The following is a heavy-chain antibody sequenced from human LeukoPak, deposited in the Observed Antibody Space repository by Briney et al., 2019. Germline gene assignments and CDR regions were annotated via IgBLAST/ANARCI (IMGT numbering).Heavy chain of an antibody. CDR1: GFTFSSFA. Sequence: RSGGSLRLSCAASGFTFSSFAMSWVRQAPGKGLEWVSAISGSGGSTYYADSVKGRFTISRDNSKNTLYLQMNSLRAEDTAVYYCAKDLSLYYDFWSGLDYWGQGTLVTVSS. CDR2: ISGSGGST. V-gene: IGHV3-23*01. CDR3: AKDLSLYYDFWSGLDY. J-gene: IGHJ4*02. D-gene: IGHD3-3*01.